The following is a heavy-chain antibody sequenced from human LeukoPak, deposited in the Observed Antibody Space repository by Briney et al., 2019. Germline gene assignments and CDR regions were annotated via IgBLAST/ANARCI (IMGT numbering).Heavy chain of an antibody. D-gene: IGHD3-9*01. J-gene: IGHJ4*02. CDR3: ASLVLTGYFVY. CDR1: GFTFSTYN. V-gene: IGHV3-30*03. Sequence: ALRLSCAASGFTFSTYNMNWVRQAPGKGLEWVAVISYDGSNKYYADSVKGRFTISRDNSKNTLYLQMNSLRAEDTAVYYCASLVLTGYFVYWGQGTLVTVSS. CDR2: ISYDGSNK.